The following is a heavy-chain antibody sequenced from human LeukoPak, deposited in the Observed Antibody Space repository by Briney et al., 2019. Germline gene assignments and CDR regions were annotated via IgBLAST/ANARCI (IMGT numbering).Heavy chain of an antibody. J-gene: IGHJ5*02. CDR1: GGTFSSYA. CDR3: ARNTVLPNWFDP. CDR2: IIPIFGTA. D-gene: IGHD3-10*01. V-gene: IGHV1-69*05. Sequence: SVKVSCKASGGTFSSYAISWLRQAPGQGLEWMGGIIPIFGTANYAQKFQGRVTITTDESTSTAYMELSSLRSEDTAVYYCARNTVLPNWFDPWGQGTLVTVSS.